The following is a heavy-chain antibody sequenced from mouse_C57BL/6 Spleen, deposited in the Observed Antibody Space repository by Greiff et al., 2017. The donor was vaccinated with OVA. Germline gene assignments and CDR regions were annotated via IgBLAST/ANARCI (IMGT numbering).Heavy chain of an antibody. Sequence: VQLQQSGAELVRPGASVTLSCKASGYTFTDYEMHWVKQTPVHGLEWIGAIDPETGGTAYNQKFKGKAILTADKSSSTAYMELCGLTSEDSAVYYCTRWKFMDYWGQGTSVTVSS. CDR1: GYTFTDYE. V-gene: IGHV1-15*01. CDR3: TRWKFMDY. CDR2: IDPETGGT. J-gene: IGHJ4*01.